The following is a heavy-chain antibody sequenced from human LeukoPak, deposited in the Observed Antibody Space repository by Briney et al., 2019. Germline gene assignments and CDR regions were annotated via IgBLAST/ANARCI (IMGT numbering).Heavy chain of an antibody. CDR1: GYILTSYY. CDR3: AREWVSGYYYGMDV. Sequence: ASVKVSCKVSGYILTSYYMHWVRQAPGQGLEWMGIINPSGGSTSSAQKFQSRVTMTRDTSTSTVYMELSSLRSEDTAVDYCAREWVSGYYYGMDVWGQGTTVTVSS. CDR2: INPSGGST. J-gene: IGHJ6*02. D-gene: IGHD1-26*01. V-gene: IGHV1-46*01.